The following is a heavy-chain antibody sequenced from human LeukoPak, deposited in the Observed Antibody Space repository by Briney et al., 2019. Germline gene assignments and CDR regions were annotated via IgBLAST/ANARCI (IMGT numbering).Heavy chain of an antibody. CDR3: ARDRLELPDY. Sequence: GGSLRLSCAASGFTFSSYEMNWVRQAPGKGLEWVSYINSSGSTIYYADSVKGRFTISRDNAKNSLYLQMNSLRAEDTAVYYCARDRLELPDYWGQGTLVTVSS. D-gene: IGHD1-26*01. CDR1: GFTFSSYE. V-gene: IGHV3-48*03. CDR2: INSSGSTI. J-gene: IGHJ4*02.